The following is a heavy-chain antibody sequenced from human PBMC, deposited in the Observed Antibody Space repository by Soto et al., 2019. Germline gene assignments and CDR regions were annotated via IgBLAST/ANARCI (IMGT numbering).Heavy chain of an antibody. J-gene: IGHJ6*03. CDR2: MNPNSGNT. CDR1: GYTFTSYD. Sequence: QVQLVQSGAEVKKPGASVKVSCKASGYTFTSYDINWVRQATGQGLEWMGWMNPNSGNTGYAQKFQGRVTMTRNTSICSAYMEPSSRRTDVTGVYYWVRRAPAGTNYYYCYVEVWGKGTTVTLPS. D-gene: IGHD6-13*01. V-gene: IGHV1-8*01. CDR3: VRRAPAGTNYYYCYVEV.